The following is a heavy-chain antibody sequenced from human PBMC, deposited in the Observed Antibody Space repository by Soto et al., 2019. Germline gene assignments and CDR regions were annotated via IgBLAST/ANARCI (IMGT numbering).Heavy chain of an antibody. D-gene: IGHD2-2*02. CDR1: GYTFTSYG. CDR3: ARVGSRGEYQLLYADYYFYGMDV. Sequence: ASVRVCCKASGYTFTSYGISWVRQAPRQGLEWMGWISAYNGNTNYAQKLQGRVTMTTDTSTSTAYMELRSLRSDDTAVYYCARVGSRGEYQLLYADYYFYGMDVWGQGTTVSVSS. CDR2: ISAYNGNT. J-gene: IGHJ6*02. V-gene: IGHV1-18*01.